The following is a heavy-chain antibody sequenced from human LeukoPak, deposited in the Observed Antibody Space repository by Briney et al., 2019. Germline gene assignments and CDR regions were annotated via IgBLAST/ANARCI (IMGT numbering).Heavy chain of an antibody. D-gene: IGHD1-26*01. Sequence: GGSLRLSCAASGFTFSSYEMNWVRQAPGKGLEWVGRIKSKTDGGTTDYAAPVKGRFTISRDDSKNTLYLQMNSLKTEDTAVYYCTTDPGAEWEPQYAFDIWGQGTMVTVSS. CDR3: TTDPGAEWEPQYAFDI. J-gene: IGHJ3*02. CDR2: IKSKTDGGTT. V-gene: IGHV3-15*01. CDR1: GFTFSSYE.